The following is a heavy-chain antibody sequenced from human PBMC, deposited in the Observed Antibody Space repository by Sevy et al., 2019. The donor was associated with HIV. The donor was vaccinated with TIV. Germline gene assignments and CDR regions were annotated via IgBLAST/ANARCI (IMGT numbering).Heavy chain of an antibody. CDR3: AGVPSGIHYDSSGYYSFDY. CDR1: GGSISSYY. D-gene: IGHD3-22*01. CDR2: IYYSGST. J-gene: IGHJ4*02. V-gene: IGHV4-59*01. Sequence: SETLSLTCTVSGGSISSYYWSWIRQPPGKGLEWIGYIYYSGSTNYNPSLKSRVTISVDTSKNQFSLKLRSVTASDTAVYYCAGVPSGIHYDSSGYYSFDYWGQGTLVTVSS.